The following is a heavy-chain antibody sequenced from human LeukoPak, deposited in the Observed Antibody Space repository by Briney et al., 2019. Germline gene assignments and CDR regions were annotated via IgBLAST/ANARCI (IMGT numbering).Heavy chain of an antibody. CDR3: ARYRIARGAYYYYGMDV. Sequence: GGSLRLSCAASGFTFSSYGMHWVRQAPGKGLEWVAVIWYDGSNKYYADPVKGRFTISRDNSKNTLYLQMNSLRAEDTAVYYCARYRIARGAYYYYGMDVWGQGTTVTVSS. CDR1: GFTFSSYG. D-gene: IGHD1-14*01. V-gene: IGHV3-33*01. J-gene: IGHJ6*02. CDR2: IWYDGSNK.